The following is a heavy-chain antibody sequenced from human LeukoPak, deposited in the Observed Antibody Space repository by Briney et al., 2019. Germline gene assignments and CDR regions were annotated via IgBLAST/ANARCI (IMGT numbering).Heavy chain of an antibody. D-gene: IGHD3-3*01. CDR1: GFTFSSYT. CDR3: ASRLRNYDFWSGYSLKDYYYGMDV. V-gene: IGHV3-21*04. J-gene: IGHJ6*02. CDR2: ISGSNSYI. Sequence: GGSLRLSCAASGFTFSSYTMHWIRQAPGKGLEWVSSISGSNSYIFYADSVKGRFTVSRDNAKDSLYLQMSSLRSEDTAVYYCASRLRNYDFWSGYSLKDYYYGMDVWGQGTTVTVSS.